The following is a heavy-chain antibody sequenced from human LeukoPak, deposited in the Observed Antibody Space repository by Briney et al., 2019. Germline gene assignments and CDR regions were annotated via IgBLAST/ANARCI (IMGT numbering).Heavy chain of an antibody. CDR2: IRYDGSNK. Sequence: GGSLRLPCAASGFTFSSYGMHWVRQAPGKGLEWVAFIRYDGSNKYYADSVKGRFTISRDNSKNTLYLQMNSLRTEDTAVYYCARDYLYAFDIWGQGTMVTVSS. CDR1: GFTFSSYG. CDR3: ARDYLYAFDI. J-gene: IGHJ3*02. V-gene: IGHV3-30*02.